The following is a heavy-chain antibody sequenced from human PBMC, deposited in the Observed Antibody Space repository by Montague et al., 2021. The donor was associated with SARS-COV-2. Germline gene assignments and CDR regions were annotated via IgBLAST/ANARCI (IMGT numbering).Heavy chain of an antibody. Sequence: SLRLSCAASGFTFSSYSMNWVRQAPEKGLEWVSSISSSSSYIYYADSVKGRFTISRDNAKNSLYLQMNSLRAEDTAVYYCARDGYNYDYGMDVWGQGTTVTVSS. CDR3: ARDGYNYDYGMDV. CDR2: ISSSSSYI. V-gene: IGHV3-21*01. CDR1: GFTFSSYS. J-gene: IGHJ6*02. D-gene: IGHD5-24*01.